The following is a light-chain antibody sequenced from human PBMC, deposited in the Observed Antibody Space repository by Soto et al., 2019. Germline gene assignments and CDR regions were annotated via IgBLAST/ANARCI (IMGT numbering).Light chain of an antibody. CDR1: QSVSSSS. CDR2: GAS. J-gene: IGKJ1*01. V-gene: IGKV3-20*01. CDR3: QQYGRTPRT. Sequence: EIVLTQSPGTLCLSPGERATLSCRASQSVSSSSLAWYQQKPGQAPRLLIYGASSRATGIPDRFSGSGSGTDFTLTISKPEPEDFAVYYCQQYGRTPRTFGQGTKVDIK.